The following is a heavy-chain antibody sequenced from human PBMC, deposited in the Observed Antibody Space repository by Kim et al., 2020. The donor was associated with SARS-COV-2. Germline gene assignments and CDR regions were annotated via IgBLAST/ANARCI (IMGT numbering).Heavy chain of an antibody. V-gene: IGHV3-15*01. D-gene: IGHD2-15*01. CDR3: TTDISWGSGGTYYFDY. J-gene: IGHJ4*02. CDR2: IKSKTDGGTT. CDR1: GFTFSNAW. Sequence: GGSLRLSCAASGFTFSNAWMSWVRQAPGKGLEWVGRIKSKTDGGTTDYAAPVKGRFTISRDDSKNTLYLQMNSLKTEDTAVYYCTTDISWGSGGTYYFDYWGQGTLVTVSS.